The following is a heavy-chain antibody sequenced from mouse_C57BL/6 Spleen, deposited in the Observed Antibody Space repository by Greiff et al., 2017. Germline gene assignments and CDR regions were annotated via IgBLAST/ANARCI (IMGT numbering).Heavy chain of an antibody. CDR3: ARVTTVVARYFDY. Sequence: QVQLQQSGAELVKPGASVKISCKASGYAFSSYWLNWVKQRPGKGLEWIGQIYPGDGDTNYNGKFKGKATLTADKSSSTAYMQLSSLTSEDSAVYFCARVTTVVARYFDYWGKGTTLTVSS. CDR2: IYPGDGDT. D-gene: IGHD1-1*01. J-gene: IGHJ2*01. CDR1: GYAFSSYW. V-gene: IGHV1-80*01.